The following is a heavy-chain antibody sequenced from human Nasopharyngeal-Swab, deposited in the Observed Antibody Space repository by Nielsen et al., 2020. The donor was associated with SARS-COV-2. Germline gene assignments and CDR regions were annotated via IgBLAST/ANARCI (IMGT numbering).Heavy chain of an antibody. Sequence: VRQAPGKGLEWVAVISYDGSNKYYADSVKGRFTISRDNSKNTLYLQMNSLRAEDTAVYYCARDQGYYDFWSGYPGGMDVWGQGTTVTVSS. V-gene: IGHV3-30*03. CDR3: ARDQGYYDFWSGYPGGMDV. CDR2: ISYDGSNK. D-gene: IGHD3-3*01. J-gene: IGHJ6*02.